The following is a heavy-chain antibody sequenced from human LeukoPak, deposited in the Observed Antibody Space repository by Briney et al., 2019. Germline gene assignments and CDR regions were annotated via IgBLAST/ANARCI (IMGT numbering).Heavy chain of an antibody. D-gene: IGHD3-10*01. V-gene: IGHV3-23*01. Sequence: HSGGSLRLSCAASGFTFTTYAMSWVRQAPGKGLEWVSAITGSGDGTYSSGAVKGRFTISRDNSKNTLYLQMDSLRAEDTAVYYCAKERASGNYWGYFDSWGQGTLVTVSS. CDR2: ITGSGDGT. CDR1: GFTFTTYA. J-gene: IGHJ4*02. CDR3: AKERASGNYWGYFDS.